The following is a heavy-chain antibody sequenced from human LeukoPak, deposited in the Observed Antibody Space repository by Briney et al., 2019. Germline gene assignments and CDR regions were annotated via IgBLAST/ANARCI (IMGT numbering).Heavy chain of an antibody. D-gene: IGHD1-7*01. CDR3: ARDVDWNYADY. Sequence: SETLSLTCTVSGGSISSYYWSWIRQPPGKGLEWIGYIYYSGSTNYNPSLKSRVTISVDTSKNQFSLILTSVTAADTAVYYCARDVDWNYADYWGQGSLVTVSS. CDR2: IYYSGST. V-gene: IGHV4-59*12. CDR1: GGSISSYY. J-gene: IGHJ4*02.